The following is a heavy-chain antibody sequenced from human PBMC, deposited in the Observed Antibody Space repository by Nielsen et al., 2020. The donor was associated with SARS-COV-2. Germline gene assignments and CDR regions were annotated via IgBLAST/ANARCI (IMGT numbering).Heavy chain of an antibody. J-gene: IGHJ4*02. CDR2: IYSSGTT. Sequence: SETLSLTCTVSGGSISTSSHSWGWIRQPPGKGLDWIGTIYSSGTTYYGPSLRSRVTISIDRFKNRFSLRLSSVTAADTATYYCATPFFSGNFPGDPFDSWGQGTLVTVSP. CDR1: GGSISTSSHS. CDR3: ATPFFSGNFPGDPFDS. D-gene: IGHD1-26*01. V-gene: IGHV4-39*01.